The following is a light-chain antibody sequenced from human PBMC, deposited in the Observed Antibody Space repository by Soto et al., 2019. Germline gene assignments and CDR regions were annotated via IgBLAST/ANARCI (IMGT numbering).Light chain of an antibody. V-gene: IGLV2-23*02. CDR2: EVS. CDR1: SSDVGNYNL. CDR3: CSYAGDIRWV. J-gene: IGLJ3*02. Sequence: QSALTQPASVSGSLGQSITISCTGTSSDVGNYNLVSWYQHHPVKAPKLMIYEVSQRPSGVSNRFSASKSDNTASLTISGLQAEDEADYYCCSYAGDIRWVFGGGTKLTVL.